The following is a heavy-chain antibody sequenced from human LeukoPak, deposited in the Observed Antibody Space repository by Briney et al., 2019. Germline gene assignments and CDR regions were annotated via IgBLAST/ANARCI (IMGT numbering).Heavy chain of an antibody. J-gene: IGHJ4*02. CDR1: GGSISSGGYY. D-gene: IGHD5-18*01. CDR3: ARAGGRGFGYGRLDS. CDR2: NYYSGNT. V-gene: IGHV4-31*03. Sequence: PSQTLSLTCTVSGGSISSGGYYWSWIRQHPGKGLEWIGYNYYSGNTYYNPSLKSRVLISVDTSKNQFSLKLNSVTAADTAVYYCARAGGRGFGYGRLDSWGQGTLVTVSS.